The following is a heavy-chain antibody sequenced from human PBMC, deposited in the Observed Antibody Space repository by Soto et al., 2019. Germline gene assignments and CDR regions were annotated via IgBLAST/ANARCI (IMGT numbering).Heavy chain of an antibody. D-gene: IGHD6-13*01. CDR2: ISSNGGST. CDR3: ATGIAAVRGSSRFAFDI. CDR1: GFTFSSYA. V-gene: IGHV3-64*01. Sequence: GGSLRLSCAASGFTFSSYAMHWVRQAPGKGLEYVSAISSNGGSTYYANSVKGRFTISRDNSKNTLYLQMGSLRAEDMAVYYCATGIAAVRGSSRFAFDIWGQGTMVTVSS. J-gene: IGHJ3*02.